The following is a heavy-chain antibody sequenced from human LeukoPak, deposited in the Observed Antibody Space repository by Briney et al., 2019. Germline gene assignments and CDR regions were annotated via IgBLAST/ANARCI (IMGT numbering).Heavy chain of an antibody. CDR3: ARTNERYSNYNLFDY. D-gene: IGHD4-11*01. Sequence: GGSLTLSCPASGFTYNTDGTHWARQPPDKWLEWVTVIWYDGSNKYYADSVKGRFTISRDNSENTLYLQMNSLRAEDTAVYYCARTNERYSNYNLFDYWGQGTLVTVSS. J-gene: IGHJ4*02. V-gene: IGHV3-33*01. CDR2: IWYDGSNK. CDR1: GFTYNTDG.